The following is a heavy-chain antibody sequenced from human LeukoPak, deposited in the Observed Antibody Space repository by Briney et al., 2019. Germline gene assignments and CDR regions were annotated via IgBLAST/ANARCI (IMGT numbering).Heavy chain of an antibody. V-gene: IGHV4-4*07. CDR3: AGSKVVPAAISKSAAAGTIEDADY. CDR1: GGSIGSYY. D-gene: IGHD2-2*01. Sequence: PSETLSLTCTVSGGSIGSYYWSWIRQPAGKGLEWIGRIYTSGSTNYNPSLKSRVTMSVDTSKNQFSLKLSSVTAADTAVYYCAGSKVVPAAISKSAAAGTIEDADYWGQGTLVTVSS. CDR2: IYTSGST. J-gene: IGHJ4*02.